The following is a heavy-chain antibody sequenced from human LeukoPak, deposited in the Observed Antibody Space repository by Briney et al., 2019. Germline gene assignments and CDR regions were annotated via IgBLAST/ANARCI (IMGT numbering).Heavy chain of an antibody. CDR2: ISTYNGNT. Sequence: ASVKVSCKASGYTFTSYGIIWVRQAPGQGLEWMGWISTYNGNTNYAQKLQGRVTMTTDTSTSTAYMELRSLRSDDTAVYYCATLFGSPLVDYWGQGTLVTVSS. V-gene: IGHV1-18*01. CDR1: GYTFTSYG. CDR3: ATLFGSPLVDY. J-gene: IGHJ4*02. D-gene: IGHD1-26*01.